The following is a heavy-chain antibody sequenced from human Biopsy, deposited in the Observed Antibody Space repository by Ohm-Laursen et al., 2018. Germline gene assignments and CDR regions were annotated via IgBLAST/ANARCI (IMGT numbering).Heavy chain of an antibody. CDR2: IIGIFRTA. CDR3: ARGGGYNWNNGWFDP. J-gene: IGHJ5*02. D-gene: IGHD1/OR15-1a*01. V-gene: IGHV1-69*13. CDR1: GGTFSSSA. Sequence: SVKVSCKASGGTFSSSAITWVRQAPGQGLEWMGGIIGIFRTAHYAQKFQGSVTITADEFMSIAYMELSSLRSEDTSVYYCARGGGYNWNNGWFDPWGQGTLVTVSS.